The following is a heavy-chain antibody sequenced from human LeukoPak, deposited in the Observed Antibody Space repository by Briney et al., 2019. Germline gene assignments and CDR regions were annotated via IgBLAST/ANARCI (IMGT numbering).Heavy chain of an antibody. CDR1: GLSFSSYW. D-gene: IGHD1-14*01. CDR2: ICSGGGDT. CDR3: GRDQTQTGPTTLDL. J-gene: IGHJ5*02. V-gene: IGHV3-74*03. Sequence: GGSLRLSCVASGLSFSSYWMHWVRHDPVKGLVWVSRICSGGGDTKYADSVKGRFTISRDNAKNTLYLQMNSLRAEDTAVYYCGRDQTQTGPTTLDLWGQGTQVTASS.